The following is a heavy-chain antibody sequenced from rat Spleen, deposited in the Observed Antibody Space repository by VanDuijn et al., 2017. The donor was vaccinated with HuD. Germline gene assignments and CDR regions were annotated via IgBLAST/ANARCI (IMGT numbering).Heavy chain of an antibody. CDR3: ARPKPDYSVMDA. CDR1: GFTFSNYG. V-gene: IGHV5-22*01. CDR2: ISYEGTGT. J-gene: IGHJ4*01. Sequence: EVQLVESGGGLVQPGRSLKLSCAASGFTFSNYGMAWVRQAPTKGLEWVASISYEGTGTYYGDSGKGRLTISRDNAKSTLYLKMNSLRSEDTSTYYCARPKPDYSVMDAWGQGASVTVSS.